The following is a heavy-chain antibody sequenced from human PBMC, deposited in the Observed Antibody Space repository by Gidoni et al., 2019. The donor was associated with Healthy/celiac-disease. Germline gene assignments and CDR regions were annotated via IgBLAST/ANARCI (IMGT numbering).Heavy chain of an antibody. CDR2: IIPFLGIA. D-gene: IGHD3-16*02. V-gene: IGHV1-69*04. Sequence: QVQLVQSGAEVKKPGSSVKVACKDSGGTFSSYAIRWVLQAPGQGLAWMGRIIPFLGIANYAQKFQGRVTITADKSTSTAYMELSSLRSEDTAVYYCASGELSTNWFDPWGQGTLVTVSS. J-gene: IGHJ5*02. CDR3: ASGELSTNWFDP. CDR1: GGTFSSYA.